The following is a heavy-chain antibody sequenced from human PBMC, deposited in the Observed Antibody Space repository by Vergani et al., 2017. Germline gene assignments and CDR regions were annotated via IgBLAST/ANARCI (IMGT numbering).Heavy chain of an antibody. CDR2: IWFDGNNK. D-gene: IGHD6-13*01. V-gene: IGHV3-33*01. CDR3: ASPPLYSTSWNECFQN. CDR1: GFTFSTYG. Sequence: VQLVESGGGLVKPGGSLRLSCAASGFTFSTYGMHWVRQAPGKGLEWVAVIWFDGNNKYYADSVKGRFTISRDNSKNTLYLQMNSLRAEDTAVYYCASPPLYSTSWNECFQNWGQGTLVTVSS. J-gene: IGHJ1*01.